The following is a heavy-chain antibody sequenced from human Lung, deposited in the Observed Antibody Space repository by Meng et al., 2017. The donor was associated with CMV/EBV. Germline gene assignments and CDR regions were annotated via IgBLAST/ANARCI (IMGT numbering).Heavy chain of an antibody. CDR3: ARDAGGGDCFDY. J-gene: IGHJ4*02. D-gene: IGHD2-21*01. V-gene: IGHV3-30-3*01. CDR2: ISYDGSNK. CDR1: GFTFSSYA. Sequence: QVQLVESGGGVVQPGRSLRLSCAASGFTFSSYAMHWVRQAPGKGLEWVAVISYDGSNKYYADSVKGRFTISRDNSKNTLYLQMNSLRAEDTAVYYCARDAGGGDCFDYWGQGTLVTVVS.